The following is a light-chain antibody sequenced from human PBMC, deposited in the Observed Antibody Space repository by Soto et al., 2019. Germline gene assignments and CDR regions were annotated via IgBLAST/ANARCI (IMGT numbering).Light chain of an antibody. Sequence: DILMTQSPSSLSASVGDRVTITCRASQSISSYLNWYQQKPGKAPKLLIYAASSLQIGVPSRFSGSGSGTDFTLTISSLQPEDFATYYGHQSYSTPRTFGQGTKVEIK. CDR1: QSISSY. CDR3: HQSYSTPRT. J-gene: IGKJ1*01. V-gene: IGKV1-39*01. CDR2: AAS.